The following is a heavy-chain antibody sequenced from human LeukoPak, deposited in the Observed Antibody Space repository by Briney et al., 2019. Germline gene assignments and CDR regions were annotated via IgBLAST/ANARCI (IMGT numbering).Heavy chain of an antibody. D-gene: IGHD3-22*01. V-gene: IGHV4-4*09. Sequence: VKPSETLSLTCTVSGGSISTYYWSWIRQPPGKGLEWIGYIYISGNTNYNPSLESRVTISLDTSKNQFSLKLSSVTAADTAVYYCASMPYDSSGYYYLPFDYWGQGTLVTVSS. CDR3: ASMPYDSSGYYYLPFDY. J-gene: IGHJ4*02. CDR1: GGSISTYY. CDR2: IYISGNT.